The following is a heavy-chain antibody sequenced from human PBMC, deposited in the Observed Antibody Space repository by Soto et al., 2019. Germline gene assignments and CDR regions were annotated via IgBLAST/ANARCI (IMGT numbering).Heavy chain of an antibody. CDR3: ARDRPRENYGGNYYYHMDV. Sequence: ASVKVSCKASGYTFSSHATHWVRQAPGQRLEWMGWINGGNGDTKYSQKFQDRVTITRDTSASTAYMELSSLRSEDTAVYYCARDRPRENYGGNYYYHMDVWGQGTTVTVSS. CDR1: GYTFSSHA. D-gene: IGHD4-17*01. CDR2: INGGNGDT. V-gene: IGHV1-3*01. J-gene: IGHJ6*02.